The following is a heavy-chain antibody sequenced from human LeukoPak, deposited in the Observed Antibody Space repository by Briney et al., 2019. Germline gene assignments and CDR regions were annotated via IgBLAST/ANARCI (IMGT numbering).Heavy chain of an antibody. CDR2: INGDGSNP. Sequence: GGSLRLSCAASGFTFNSYWMHWVRQVPGKGLVWVSRINGDGSNPSYADSVKGRFAISRDNAKNTLYLQMNSLRAEDTAVYYCARDRLGGYSYGYDYWGQGTLVTVSS. D-gene: IGHD5-18*01. CDR3: ARDRLGGYSYGYDY. J-gene: IGHJ4*02. CDR1: GFTFNSYW. V-gene: IGHV3-74*01.